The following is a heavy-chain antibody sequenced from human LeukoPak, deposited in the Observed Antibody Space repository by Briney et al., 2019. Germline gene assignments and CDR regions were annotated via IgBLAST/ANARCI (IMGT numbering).Heavy chain of an antibody. J-gene: IGHJ3*02. CDR1: GVSISSYY. D-gene: IGHD5-18*01. Sequence: SETLSLTCTVSGVSISSYYWSWIRQPPGKGLEWIGYIYYSGSTNYNPSLKSRVTISVDTSKNQFSLKLSSVTAADTAVYYCARTRDQIQLWGRPDAFDIWGQGTMVTVSS. CDR3: ARTRDQIQLWGRPDAFDI. CDR2: IYYSGST. V-gene: IGHV4-59*01.